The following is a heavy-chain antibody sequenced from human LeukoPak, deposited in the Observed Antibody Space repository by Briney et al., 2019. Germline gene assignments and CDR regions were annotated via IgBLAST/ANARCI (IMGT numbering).Heavy chain of an antibody. CDR1: GFTFSSYG. CDR3: AKNRRIFGRTLQRRYMDV. CDR2: MTYDGSKR. D-gene: IGHD3-3*01. V-gene: IGHV3-30*02. J-gene: IGHJ6*03. Sequence: GGSLSLSCVVSGFTFSSYGMHWVRQAPGKGLEWVAFMTYDGSKRPYADSVKGRFTISRDNSKNTLYLQMDGLRPEDTAVYYCAKNRRIFGRTLQRRYMDVWGKGTTVAVSS.